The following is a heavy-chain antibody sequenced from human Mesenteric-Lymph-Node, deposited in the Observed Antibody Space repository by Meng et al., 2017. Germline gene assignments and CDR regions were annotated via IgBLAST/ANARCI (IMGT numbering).Heavy chain of an antibody. J-gene: IGHJ4*02. CDR2: INPNSGGP. CDR1: GYTFTDYN. Sequence: ASVKVSCKASGYTFTDYNIQWVRQAPGQGLEWLGWINPNSGGPKYAEKFQGRVTVTRDTSISTAYMELTGLTSDDTAVYYCARDVIGDYLVYIDYWGQGTLVTVSS. D-gene: IGHD7-27*01. CDR3: ARDVIGDYLVYIDY. V-gene: IGHV1-2*02.